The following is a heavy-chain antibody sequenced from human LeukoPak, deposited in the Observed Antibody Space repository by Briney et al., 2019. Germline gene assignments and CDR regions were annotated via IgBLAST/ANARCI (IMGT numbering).Heavy chain of an antibody. D-gene: IGHD2-15*01. J-gene: IGHJ6*02. CDR1: GGSFSGYY. V-gene: IGHV4-34*01. CDR3: ARGRYCSGGSCWYYYYYGMDV. Sequence: PSGTLSLTCAVYGGSFSGYYWSWIRQPPGKGLEWIGEINHSGSTNYNPSLKSRVTISVGTSKNQFSLKLSSVTAADTAVYYCARGRYCSGGSCWYYYYYGMDVWGQGTTVTVSS. CDR2: INHSGST.